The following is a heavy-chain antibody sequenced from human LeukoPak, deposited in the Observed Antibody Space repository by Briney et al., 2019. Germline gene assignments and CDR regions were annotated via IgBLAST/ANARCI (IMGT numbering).Heavy chain of an antibody. J-gene: IGHJ4*02. CDR1: GFTVSYNY. CDR3: ARSGVATLDFGDY. V-gene: IGHV3-30*03. CDR2: ISYDGSNK. Sequence: PGGSLRLSCVVSGFTVSYNYMSWVRQAPGKGLEWVAVISYDGSNKYYADSVKGRFTISRDNSKNTLYLQMNSLRAEDTAVYYCARSGVATLDFGDYWGQGTLVTVSS. D-gene: IGHD5-12*01.